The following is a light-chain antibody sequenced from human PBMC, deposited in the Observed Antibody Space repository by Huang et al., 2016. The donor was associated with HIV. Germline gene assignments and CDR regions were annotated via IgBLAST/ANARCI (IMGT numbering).Light chain of an antibody. CDR1: QRVTRNY. Sequence: DIVLTQSPDTLSLSPGERAPVSCTASQRVTRNYLAWYQQRPGQAPKLLIYGAAARATGSPDRFSGGGSGTDFTLTISRLAPEDFAVYYCQQFGSSPPYSFGQGTKLEIK. V-gene: IGKV3-20*01. CDR3: QQFGSSPPYS. J-gene: IGKJ2*03. CDR2: GAA.